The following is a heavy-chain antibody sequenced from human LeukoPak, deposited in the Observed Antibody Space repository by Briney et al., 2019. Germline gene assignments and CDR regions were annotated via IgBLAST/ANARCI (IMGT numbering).Heavy chain of an antibody. CDR3: AREYYDNQFDY. CDR1: GFTFSSYW. CDR2: IKQDGSEK. Sequence: PGGSLRLSCAASGFTFSSYWMSWVRQAPGKGLEWVANIKQDGSEKYYEDSVKGRFTISRDNAKNSLYLQMNSLRAEDTAVYYCAREYYDNQFDYWGQGTLVTVSS. J-gene: IGHJ4*02. D-gene: IGHD3-22*01. V-gene: IGHV3-7*01.